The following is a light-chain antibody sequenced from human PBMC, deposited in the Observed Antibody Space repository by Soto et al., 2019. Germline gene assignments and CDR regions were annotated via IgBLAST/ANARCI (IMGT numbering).Light chain of an antibody. CDR2: AAS. CDR3: QQYNSAPQT. J-gene: IGKJ5*01. V-gene: IGKV1-27*01. CDR1: QGITNY. Sequence: DIPMTQSPSSLSASVGDRVTITCRASQGITNYLAWYQQKPGKVPRLLIYAASTLQSGVPSRFSGSGSGTDFTLTISSLQPEDVATYYCQQYNSAPQTFGQGTRLEIK.